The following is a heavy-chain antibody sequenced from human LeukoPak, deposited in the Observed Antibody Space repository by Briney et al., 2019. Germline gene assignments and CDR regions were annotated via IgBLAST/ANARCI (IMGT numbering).Heavy chain of an antibody. Sequence: GGSLRLSCAASGFTFSTYSMSWVRQAPGKGLEWVANIKQDGSETYYVDSVKGRFTISRDNAKNSLDLQMNSLGAEDTAIYYCARQFTIFGGNYMDVWGKGTTVTVSS. J-gene: IGHJ6*03. CDR3: ARQFTIFGGNYMDV. D-gene: IGHD3-3*01. CDR2: IKQDGSET. CDR1: GFTFSTYS. V-gene: IGHV3-7*01.